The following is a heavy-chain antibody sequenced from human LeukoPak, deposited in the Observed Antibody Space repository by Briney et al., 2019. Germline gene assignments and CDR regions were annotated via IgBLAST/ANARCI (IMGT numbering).Heavy chain of an antibody. Sequence: ASVKVSCKASGGTFSSYAISWVRQAPGQGLEWMGGIIPTFGTANYAQKFQGRVTITTDESTSTAYMELSSLRSEDTAVYYCARDGVSSSWYWFDPWGQGTLVTVSS. V-gene: IGHV1-69*05. CDR3: ARDGVSSSWYWFDP. CDR2: IIPTFGTA. D-gene: IGHD6-13*01. CDR1: GGTFSSYA. J-gene: IGHJ5*02.